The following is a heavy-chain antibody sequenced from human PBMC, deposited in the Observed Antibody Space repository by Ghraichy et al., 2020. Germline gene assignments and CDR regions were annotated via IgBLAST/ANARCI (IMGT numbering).Heavy chain of an antibody. CDR3: ARALKETTVTPEDSFYYFYGLDV. V-gene: IGHV3-13*05. J-gene: IGHJ6*02. CDR2: IGTVGDP. Sequence: GGSLRLSCAASGFTFSSSDMHWVRQVTGKGLEWVSGIGTVGDPYYAGSVKGRSTISRENAKNSLYLQMNGLRVGDTAVYYCARALKETTVTPEDSFYYFYGLDVWGQGTTVTVSS. D-gene: IGHD4-17*01. CDR1: GFTFSSSD.